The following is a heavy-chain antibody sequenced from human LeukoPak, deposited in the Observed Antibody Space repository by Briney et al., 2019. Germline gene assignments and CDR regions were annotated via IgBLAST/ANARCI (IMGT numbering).Heavy chain of an antibody. V-gene: IGHV1-69*13. CDR1: GGTFSSYA. D-gene: IGHD3-9*01. CDR2: IIPIFGTA. Sequence: ASVKVSCKASGGTFSSYAISWVRQAPGQGLEWMGGIIPIFGTANYAQKFQGRVTITADESTSTAYMELSSLRSEDTAVYYCAGETAGYFDYWGQGTLVTVSS. CDR3: AGETAGYFDY. J-gene: IGHJ4*02.